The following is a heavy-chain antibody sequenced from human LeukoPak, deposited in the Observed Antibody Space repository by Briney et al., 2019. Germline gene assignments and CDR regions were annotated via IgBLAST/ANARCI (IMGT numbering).Heavy chain of an antibody. CDR1: GYTFTSYG. V-gene: IGHV1-18*01. CDR3: ARLQDIVVVVAANWFDP. Sequence: ASVKVSCKASGYTFTSYGISWVRQAPGQGLEWMGWISAYNGNTNYAQKFQGRVTMTRDTSISTAYMELSRLRSDDTAVYYCARLQDIVVVVAANWFDPWGQGTLVTASS. D-gene: IGHD2-15*01. J-gene: IGHJ5*02. CDR2: ISAYNGNT.